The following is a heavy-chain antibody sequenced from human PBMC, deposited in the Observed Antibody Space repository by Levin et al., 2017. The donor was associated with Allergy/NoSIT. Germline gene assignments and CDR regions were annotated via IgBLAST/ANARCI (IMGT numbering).Heavy chain of an antibody. CDR2: IYSGGST. Sequence: GGSLRLSCAASGFTVSSNYMSWVRQAPGKGLEWVSVIYSGGSTYYADSVKGRFTISRDNSKNTLYLQMNSLRAEDTAVYYCARDEAYCGGDCYPAWGQGTLVTVSS. CDR3: ARDEAYCGGDCYPA. D-gene: IGHD2-21*02. V-gene: IGHV3-53*01. CDR1: GFTVSSNY. J-gene: IGHJ5*02.